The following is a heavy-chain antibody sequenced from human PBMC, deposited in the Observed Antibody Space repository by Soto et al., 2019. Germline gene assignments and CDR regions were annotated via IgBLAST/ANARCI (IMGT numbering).Heavy chain of an antibody. CDR3: ARVGVTLYYFDY. CDR2: INSDGSST. Sequence: EVQLVESGGVLVQPGGSLRLSCAASGFTFSSYWMHWVRQAPGKGLVWVSRINSDGSSTSYADSVKGRFTISRDNAKNTLYLQMNSLRAEDTAVYYCARVGVTLYYFDYWGQGTLVTVSS. J-gene: IGHJ4*02. V-gene: IGHV3-74*01. CDR1: GFTFSSYW. D-gene: IGHD3-10*01.